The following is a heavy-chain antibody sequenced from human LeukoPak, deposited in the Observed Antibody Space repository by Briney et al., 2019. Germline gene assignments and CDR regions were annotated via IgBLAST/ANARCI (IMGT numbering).Heavy chain of an antibody. J-gene: IGHJ4*02. D-gene: IGHD1-7*01. CDR1: GFTVSSNY. V-gene: IGHV3-53*01. CDR2: IYSGGST. CDR3: AREAGTTYDY. Sequence: GGSLRLSSAASGFTVSSNYMSWVRQAPGKGLEWVSVIYSGGSTYYADSVKGRFTISRDNSKNTLYLQMNSLRAEDTAVYYCAREAGTTYDYWGQGTLVTVSS.